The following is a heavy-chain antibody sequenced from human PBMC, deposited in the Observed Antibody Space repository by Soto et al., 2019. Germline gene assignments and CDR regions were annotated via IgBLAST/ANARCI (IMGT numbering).Heavy chain of an antibody. V-gene: IGHV1-2*04. CDR1: GYTLTGYY. CDR3: AREPFGCSSTSCYVFYYYYYMDV. D-gene: IGHD2-2*01. CDR2: INPNSGGT. J-gene: IGHJ6*03. Sequence: ASVKVSCKASGYTLTGYYMHWVRQAPGQGLEWMGWINPNSGGTNYAQKFQGWVTMTRDTSISTAYMELSRLRSDDTAVYYCAREPFGCSSTSCYVFYYYYYMDVWGKGTTVTVSS.